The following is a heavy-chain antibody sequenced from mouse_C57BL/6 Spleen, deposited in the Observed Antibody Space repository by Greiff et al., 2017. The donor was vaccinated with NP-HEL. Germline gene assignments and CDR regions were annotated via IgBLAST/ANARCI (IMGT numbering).Heavy chain of an antibody. CDR2: INPNNGGT. CDR1: GYTFTDYN. J-gene: IGHJ3*01. CDR3: ARRSYGNLFAY. D-gene: IGHD2-1*01. V-gene: IGHV1-18*01. Sequence: EVKLMESGPELVKPGASVKIPCKASGYTFTDYNMDWVKQSHGKSLEWIGDINPNNGGTIYNQKFKGKATLTVDKSSSTAYMELRSLTSEDTAVYYCARRSYGNLFAYWGQGTLVTVSA.